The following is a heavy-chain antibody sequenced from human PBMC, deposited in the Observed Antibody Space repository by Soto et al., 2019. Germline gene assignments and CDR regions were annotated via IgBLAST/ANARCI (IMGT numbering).Heavy chain of an antibody. J-gene: IGHJ6*02. CDR2: ISYDGSNK. V-gene: IGHV3-30-3*01. D-gene: IGHD6-6*01. Sequence: PGGSLRLCCAASGFTFSSYAMHWVRQAPGKGLEWVAVISYDGSNKYYADSVKGRFTISRDNSKNTLYLQMNSLRAEDTAVYYWARDQEQLVRLYYYGMDVWGQGTTVTVSS. CDR1: GFTFSSYA. CDR3: ARDQEQLVRLYYYGMDV.